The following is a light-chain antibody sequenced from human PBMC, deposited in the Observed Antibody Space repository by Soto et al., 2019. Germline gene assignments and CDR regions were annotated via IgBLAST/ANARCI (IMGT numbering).Light chain of an antibody. J-gene: IGKJ1*01. CDR3: QQCHRYLT. V-gene: IGKV3-11*01. CDR2: DDS. Sequence: EIVLTQSPATLSLSPGETATLSCRASQSVSGYIGWYQQKPGQAPRLLIYDDSNRATGIQDRFSGSASGTEFTLTISSLQPDDIATYYCQQCHRYLTFGQGTKVDIK. CDR1: QSVSGY.